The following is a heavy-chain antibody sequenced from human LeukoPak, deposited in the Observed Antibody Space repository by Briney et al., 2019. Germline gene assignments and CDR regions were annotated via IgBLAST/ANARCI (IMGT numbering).Heavy chain of an antibody. V-gene: IGHV5-51*01. CDR2: IYPGDSDT. D-gene: IGHD3-22*01. J-gene: IGHJ4*02. CDR1: GYRFTTYW. CDR3: ARHSGYSLLDYFDY. Sequence: GESLKISCKGSGYRFTTYWIGWVRQMPGKGLEWMGIIYPGDSDTRYSPSFQGQVTISADKSISTAFLQWSSLKASDTAMYSCARHSGYSLLDYFDYWGQGTLVTVSS.